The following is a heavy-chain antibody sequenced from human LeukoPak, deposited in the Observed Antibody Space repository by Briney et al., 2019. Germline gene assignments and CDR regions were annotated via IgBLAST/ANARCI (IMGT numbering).Heavy chain of an antibody. CDR1: GYTFTCYY. D-gene: IGHD2-2*02. CDR3: ARGGLVVPAAIGWFDP. V-gene: IGHV1-2*02. CDR2: INPNSGGT. Sequence: ASVKVSCKASGYTFTCYYMHWVRQAPGQGLEWMGWINPNSGGTNYAQKFQGRVTMTRDTSISTAYMELSRLRSDDTAVYYCARGGLVVPAAIGWFDPWGQGTLVTVSS. J-gene: IGHJ5*02.